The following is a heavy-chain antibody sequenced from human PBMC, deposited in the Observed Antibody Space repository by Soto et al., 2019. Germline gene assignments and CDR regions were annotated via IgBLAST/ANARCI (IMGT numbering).Heavy chain of an antibody. CDR2: IYWDEDK. V-gene: IGHV2-5*02. CDR3: AHKRGYYDFWRGYAP. D-gene: IGHD3-3*01. Sequence: QITLKESGPTLVKPTQTLTLTCTFSGFSLSTSGVGVGWIRQPPGKALEWLALIYWDEDKRYSPSLKSRLTIAKDASKHQVLLTMTTMDPVDTATYYCAHKRGYYDFWRGYAPWGQGTLVTVSS. CDR1: GFSLSTSGVG. J-gene: IGHJ5*02.